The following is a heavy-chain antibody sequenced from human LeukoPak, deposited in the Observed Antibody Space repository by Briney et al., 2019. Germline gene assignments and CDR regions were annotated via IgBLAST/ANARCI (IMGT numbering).Heavy chain of an antibody. CDR3: ARVGGYGADY. J-gene: IGHJ4*02. CDR1: GGSFSGYY. V-gene: IGHV4-34*01. Sequence: SETLCLTCAVYGGSFSGYYWSWIRQPPGKGLEWIGEVNHSGSTNYNPSLKSRVTISVDTSKNQFSLKLSSVTAADTAVYYCARVGGYGADYWGQGTLVTVSS. D-gene: IGHD4-17*01. CDR2: VNHSGST.